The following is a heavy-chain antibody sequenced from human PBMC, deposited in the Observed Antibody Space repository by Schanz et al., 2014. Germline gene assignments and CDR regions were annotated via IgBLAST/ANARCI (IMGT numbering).Heavy chain of an antibody. J-gene: IGHJ3*02. CDR2: IIPILGIA. Sequence: QVQLVQSGAEVKKPGASVRVSCKVSGYAFTTYGISWVRQAPGQGLEWMGRIIPILGIATYAQKFQGRVTMTTDTSTSTAYMELSSLTSEDTALYYCTRGGYSYALSAFDIWGQGTMVTVSS. CDR1: GYAFTTYG. CDR3: TRGGYSYALSAFDI. V-gene: IGHV1-69*04. D-gene: IGHD5-18*01.